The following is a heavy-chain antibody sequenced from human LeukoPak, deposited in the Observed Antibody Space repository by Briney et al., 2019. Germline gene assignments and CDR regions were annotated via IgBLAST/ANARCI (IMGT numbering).Heavy chain of an antibody. D-gene: IGHD3-10*01. Sequence: SQTLSLTCAISGDSVSSNSAAWNWIRQSPSRGLEWLGRTYYRSKWYNDYAVSVKSRITINPDTSKNQFSLQLNSVTPEHTAVYYCARDRREYYYGSGSYYWYYFVYWGQGTLVTVSS. CDR2: TYYRSKWYN. CDR1: GDSVSSNSAA. V-gene: IGHV6-1*01. CDR3: ARDRREYYYGSGSYYWYYFVY. J-gene: IGHJ4*02.